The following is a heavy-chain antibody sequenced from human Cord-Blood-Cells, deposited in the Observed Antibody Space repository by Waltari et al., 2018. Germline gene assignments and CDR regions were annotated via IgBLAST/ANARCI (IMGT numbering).Heavy chain of an antibody. CDR3: ARSSDYYYGMDV. CDR1: GYTSTSYD. CDR2: MKPNSGNT. V-gene: IGHV1-8*01. J-gene: IGHJ6*02. D-gene: IGHD1-26*01. Sequence: QVQLVQSGAEVKKPGASVTDSCKASGYTSTSYDINWVRQATGQGREWMGWMKPNSGNTGYAQKFQGRVTMTRNTSISTAYMELSSLRSEDTAVYYCARSSDYYYGMDVWGQGTTVTVSS.